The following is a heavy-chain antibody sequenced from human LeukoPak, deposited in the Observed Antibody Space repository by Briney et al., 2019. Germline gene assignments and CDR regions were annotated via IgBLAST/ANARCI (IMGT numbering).Heavy chain of an antibody. CDR2: IIPIFGTA. CDR3: ARSGWQLYYYYYYYYMDV. J-gene: IGHJ6*03. Sequence: GASVKVSCKASGGTFSSYAISWVRQAPGQGLEWMGGIIPIFGTANYAQKFQGRVTITADKSTSTAYMELSSLRSEDTAVYYCARSGWQLYYYYYYYYMDVWGKGTTVTVSS. CDR1: GGTFSSYA. V-gene: IGHV1-69*06. D-gene: IGHD6-19*01.